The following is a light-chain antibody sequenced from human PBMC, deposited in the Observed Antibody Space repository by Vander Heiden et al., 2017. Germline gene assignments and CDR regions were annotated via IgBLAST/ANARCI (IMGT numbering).Light chain of an antibody. CDR1: SRDVGAYNS. CDR3: CSYTSSGTLV. J-gene: IGLJ3*02. V-gene: IGLV2-14*01. Sequence: QSALTQPASASGSPAQPNTISCTGTSRDVGAYNSVSWYQQHPGKAPKLVIYDVSKRPSGVSDRFSGSKSGNTASLTISGLQAEDEADYYCCSYTSSGTLVFGGGTRLTVL. CDR2: DVS.